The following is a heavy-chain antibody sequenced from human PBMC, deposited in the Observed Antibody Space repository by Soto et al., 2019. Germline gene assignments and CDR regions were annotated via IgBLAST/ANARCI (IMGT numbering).Heavy chain of an antibody. D-gene: IGHD5-18*01. V-gene: IGHV3-74*01. Sequence: EVQLVESGGGLVQPGGSLRLSCAASGFTFSNYWMHWVRQAPGKGLVWVSRINSDGSTINYADSVKGRCATSRDNTKNALDFRIDSPSAEGTLVYYCAGGYGGPSTTTLGCWGQGALVVVS. CDR1: GFTFSNYW. CDR3: AGGYGGPSTTTLGC. J-gene: IGHJ4*02. CDR2: INSDGSTI.